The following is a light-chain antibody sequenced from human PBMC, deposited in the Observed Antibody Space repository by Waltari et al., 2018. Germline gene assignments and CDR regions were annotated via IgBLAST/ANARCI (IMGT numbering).Light chain of an antibody. J-gene: IGLJ1*01. CDR1: SPGSIF. CDR3: NSRDSSGNHYV. Sequence: SSELTQDPAVSVALGQTVWITCQGDSPGSIFASWYQHKPGQAPVLVIYGKNNRPSGIPDRFSGSSSGNTASLTITGAQAEDEADYYCNSRDSSGNHYVFGTGTKVTVL. CDR2: GKN. V-gene: IGLV3-19*01.